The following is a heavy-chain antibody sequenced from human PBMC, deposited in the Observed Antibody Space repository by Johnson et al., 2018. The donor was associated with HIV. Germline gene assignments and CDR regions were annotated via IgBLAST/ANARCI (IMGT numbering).Heavy chain of an antibody. V-gene: IGHV3-48*04. CDR1: GFTFSSYG. CDR2: ISSSGYST. J-gene: IGHJ3*02. CDR3: AKERQLVRAFDI. D-gene: IGHD6-6*01. Sequence: VQLVESGGGVVQPGGSLRLSCAASGFTFSSYGMHWVRQAPGKGLECLSYISSSGYSTYYTDSVKGRFTISRDNAKKSLFLQMNSLRAEDTAVYYCAKERQLVRAFDIWGQGTMVTVSS.